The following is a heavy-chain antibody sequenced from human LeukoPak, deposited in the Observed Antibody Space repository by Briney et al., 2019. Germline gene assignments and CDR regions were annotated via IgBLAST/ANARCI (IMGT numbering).Heavy chain of an antibody. CDR1: GYTFTGYY. D-gene: IGHD6-6*01. J-gene: IGHJ4*02. CDR2: INPNSGGT. Sequence: GASVKVSCKASGYTFTGYYMHWVRQAPGQGLEWMGWINPNSGGTNYAQKFQGRVTMTRDTSISTAYMELSRLRSDDRAVYYCAREYSSSPTFDYWGQGTLVTVSS. CDR3: AREYSSSPTFDY. V-gene: IGHV1-2*02.